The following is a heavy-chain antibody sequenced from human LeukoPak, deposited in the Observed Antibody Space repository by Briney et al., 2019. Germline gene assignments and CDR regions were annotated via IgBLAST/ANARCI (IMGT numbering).Heavy chain of an antibody. CDR1: GFTFTRSA. CDR2: IVVGSGNT. V-gene: IGHV1-58*02. D-gene: IGHD3-22*01. CDR3: AAADYYDSSGYYPYAFHI. Sequence: TSVKVSCKASGFTFTRSAMQWVRQARGQRLEWIGWIVVGSGNTNYAQTFQERVTITRDMSTSTAYMELSSLRSEGTAVYYCAAADYYDSSGYYPYAFHIWGQGTMVTVSS. J-gene: IGHJ3*02.